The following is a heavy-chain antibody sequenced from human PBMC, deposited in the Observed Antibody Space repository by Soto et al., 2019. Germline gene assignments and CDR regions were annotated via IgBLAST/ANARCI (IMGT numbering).Heavy chain of an antibody. CDR1: GYTFTTYG. V-gene: IGHV1-18*04. J-gene: IGHJ4*02. D-gene: IGHD4-17*01. CDR2: ISAYNGNT. Sequence: QVKLVQSGAEMKKPGASVKVSCKASGYTFTTYGISWVRQAPGQGLEWMGWISAYNGNTHYAQKLRGRVTMTTDTSTSTAYVELRSLRSDATAVYYCAREPFPAPYGGLAYWGQGTLVTVSS. CDR3: AREPFPAPYGGLAY.